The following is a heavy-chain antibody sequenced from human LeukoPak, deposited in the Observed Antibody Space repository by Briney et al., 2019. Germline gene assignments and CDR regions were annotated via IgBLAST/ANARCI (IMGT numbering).Heavy chain of an antibody. V-gene: IGHV3-30*03. J-gene: IGHJ4*02. Sequence: TGGSLRLSCAASGFTFSSYEMNWVRQAPGKGLEWVGMISYDGNKKYEDSVKGRITISRENSKNTLYLQMTSLRLEDTAVYFCVRDFPNSKPRFDWWGQGTLVTVSS. CDR3: VRDFPNSKPRFDW. D-gene: IGHD2/OR15-2a*01. CDR2: ISYDGNKK. CDR1: GFTFSSYE.